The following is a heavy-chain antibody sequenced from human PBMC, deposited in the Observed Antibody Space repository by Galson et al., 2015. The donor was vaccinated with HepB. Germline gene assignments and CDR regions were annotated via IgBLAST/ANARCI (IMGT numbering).Heavy chain of an antibody. CDR2: IKTDGSER. J-gene: IGHJ4*02. D-gene: IGHD3-22*01. V-gene: IGHV3-7*03. CDR3: VRVNSYDGSAYRVFDF. CDR1: AFTFRTYW. Sequence: SLRLSCAASAFTFRTYWMAWVRQAPGQGLEWVARIKTDGSERNYVDSVRGRFTISRDNARSLLYLYMNSVRVDDTAVYYCVRVNSYDGSAYRVFDFWGQGAPVTVSS.